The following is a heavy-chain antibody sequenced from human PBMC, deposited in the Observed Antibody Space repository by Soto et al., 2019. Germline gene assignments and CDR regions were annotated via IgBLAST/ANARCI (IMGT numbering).Heavy chain of an antibody. CDR2: LIPMFATA. CDR3: ARDGHFDFWRDPGFDP. D-gene: IGHD3-3*01. V-gene: IGHV1-69*01. Sequence: QVQLVQSGAEVKKPGSSVKVSCKASGGTFSSYTVNWVRQAPGQGLEWMGGLIPMFATAGYAQKFQGRLTITADESTNTAFMELSSLRFEDTAIYCCARDGHFDFWRDPGFDPWGQGTLVTVSS. J-gene: IGHJ5*02. CDR1: GGTFSSYT.